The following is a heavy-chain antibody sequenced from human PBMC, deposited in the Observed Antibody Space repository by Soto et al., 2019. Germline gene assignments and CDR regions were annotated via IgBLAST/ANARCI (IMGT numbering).Heavy chain of an antibody. CDR2: ISDGSGSTI. CDR3: VREASGFDP. J-gene: IGHJ5*02. Sequence: EVQLVESGGALVQPGGSLRLSCAASGFNFNKYKMNWVRQAPGKGLEWLSYISDGSGSTIYYADSVRGRFTISRDNAKDSLSLQMDSLRAEDTALYYCVREASGFDPWGQGTLVIVSS. CDR1: GFNFNKYK. V-gene: IGHV3-48*01.